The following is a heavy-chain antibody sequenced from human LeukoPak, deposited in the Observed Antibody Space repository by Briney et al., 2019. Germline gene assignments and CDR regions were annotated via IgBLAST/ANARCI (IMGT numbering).Heavy chain of an antibody. D-gene: IGHD3-22*01. J-gene: IGHJ4*02. CDR2: MSGGGDSD. V-gene: IGHV3-23*01. CDR1: GFTFTSYA. CDR3: TKDASYARENDNSGFFID. Sequence: GGSLRLSCAASGFTFTSYAMSWVRQTPGKGLEWVASMSGGGDSDYYADSVKGRFTVSRDKSKNTLYVQMNSLRADDTAVYYCTKDASYARENDNSGFFIDWGQGTLVTVSS.